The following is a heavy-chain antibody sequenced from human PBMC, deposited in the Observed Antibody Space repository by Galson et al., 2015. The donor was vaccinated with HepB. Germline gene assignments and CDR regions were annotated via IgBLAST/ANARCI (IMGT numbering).Heavy chain of an antibody. CDR2: ISSSSSTT. V-gene: IGHV3-48*01. CDR3: ARTQYSYYDGSGYLDAFDI. D-gene: IGHD3-22*01. J-gene: IGHJ3*02. CDR1: GFTFSRYS. Sequence: SLRLSCAASGFTFSRYSMNWIRQVPGKGLEWVSYISSSSSTTYYGDSVKGRFTISRDSSQNTLYLQMNSLRAEDTAVYYCARTQYSYYDGSGYLDAFDIWGQGTMVTVSS.